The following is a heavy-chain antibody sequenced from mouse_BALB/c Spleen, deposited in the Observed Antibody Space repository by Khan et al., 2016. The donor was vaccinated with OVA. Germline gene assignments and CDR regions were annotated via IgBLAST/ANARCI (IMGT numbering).Heavy chain of an antibody. Sequence: EVELVESGGGLVKPGGSLKVSCAVSGFAFSSYDMSWVRQTPEKRLEWVAYICSGGGITSYPDTVKGRFTISRDNANNTLFLRMSSLKSEDTAMYYCARHSDWAWAMDYWGQGTSVTVSS. CDR1: GFAFSSYD. CDR2: ICSGGGIT. V-gene: IGHV5-12-1*01. D-gene: IGHD4-1*01. CDR3: ARHSDWAWAMDY. J-gene: IGHJ4*01.